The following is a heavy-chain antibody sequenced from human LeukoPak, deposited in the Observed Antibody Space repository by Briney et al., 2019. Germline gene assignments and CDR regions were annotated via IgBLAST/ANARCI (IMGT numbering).Heavy chain of an antibody. J-gene: IGHJ5*02. CDR1: GGTFSSYT. CDR2: IIPILGIA. CDR3: ARDCSSTSCSPPGWFDP. Sequence: SVKVSCKASGGTFSSYTISWVRQAPGQGLEWMGRIIPILGIANYAQKFQGRVTITADKSTSTAYMELSSLRSEDTAVYYCARDCSSTSCSPPGWFDPWGQGALVTVSS. V-gene: IGHV1-69*04. D-gene: IGHD2-2*01.